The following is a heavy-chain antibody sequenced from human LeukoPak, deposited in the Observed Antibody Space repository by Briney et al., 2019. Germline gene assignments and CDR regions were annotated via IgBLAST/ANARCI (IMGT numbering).Heavy chain of an antibody. CDR2: ISSSGSTI. CDR1: GFTFSSYE. D-gene: IGHD3-10*01. J-gene: IGHJ4*02. CDR3: AKDLYGFGS. V-gene: IGHV3-48*03. Sequence: LPGGSLRLSCAASGFTFSSYEMKWVRQAPGKGLEWVSYISSSGSTIYYADSVKGRFTISRDNSKNTLYLQMNSLRAEDTAVYYCAKDLYGFGSWGQGTLVTVSS.